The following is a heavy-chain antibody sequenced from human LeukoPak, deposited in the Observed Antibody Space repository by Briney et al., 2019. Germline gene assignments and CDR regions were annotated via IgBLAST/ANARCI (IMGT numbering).Heavy chain of an antibody. D-gene: IGHD2-21*02. J-gene: IGHJ4*02. CDR2: INEDGSEE. V-gene: IGHV3-7*01. CDR3: ARDAVRGGDCDF. CDR1: GFTFTNYW. Sequence: PGGSLRLSCAASGFTFTNYWMKWVRQAPGGRPEWLANINEDGSEEYYADSVKGRFTISRDNAKNSLYLQMNRLRAADTAVYYCARDAVRGGDCDFWGQGTLVAVSS.